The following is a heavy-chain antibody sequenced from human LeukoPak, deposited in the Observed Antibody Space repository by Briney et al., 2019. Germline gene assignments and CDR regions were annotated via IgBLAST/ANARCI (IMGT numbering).Heavy chain of an antibody. D-gene: IGHD2-21*02. V-gene: IGHV1-69*05. CDR1: GGTFSSYA. J-gene: IGHJ4*02. Sequence: SVKVSCKASGGTFSSYAISWVRQAPGQGLEWMGGIIPIFGTANYAQKFQGRVTITTDESTSTAYMELSSLRSEDTAVYYCARERRDSYCGGDCLNYFDYWGQGTLVTVSS. CDR2: IIPIFGTA. CDR3: ARERRDSYCGGDCLNYFDY.